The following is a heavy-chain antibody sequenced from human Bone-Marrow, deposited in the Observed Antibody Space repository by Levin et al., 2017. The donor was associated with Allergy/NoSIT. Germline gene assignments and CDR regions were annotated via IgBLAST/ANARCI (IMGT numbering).Heavy chain of an antibody. CDR1: GFTFSSYA. Sequence: GGSLRLSCAASGFTFSSYAMSWVRQAPGKGLEWVSAISGSGGSTYYADSVKGRFTISRDNSKNTLYLQMNSLRAEDTAVYYCAKVVAGTRILEYFQHWGQGTLVTVSS. D-gene: IGHD6-19*01. CDR2: ISGSGGST. J-gene: IGHJ1*01. V-gene: IGHV3-23*01. CDR3: AKVVAGTRILEYFQH.